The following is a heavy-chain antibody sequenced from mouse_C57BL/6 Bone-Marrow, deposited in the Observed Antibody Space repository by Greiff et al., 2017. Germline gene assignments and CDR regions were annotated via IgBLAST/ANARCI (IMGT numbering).Heavy chain of an antibody. D-gene: IGHD2-4*01. J-gene: IGHJ3*01. CDR1: GYTFTSYW. CDR2: IYPGSGST. CDR3: AREDPIYYDYDEAWFAY. Sequence: QVQLQQPGAELVKPGASVKMSCKASGYTFTSYWITWVKQRPGQGLEWIGDIYPGSGSTNYNEKFKGKATLTADKSASTADMELRSLTSEDSAVXFCAREDPIYYDYDEAWFAYWGQGTLVTVSA. V-gene: IGHV1-55*01.